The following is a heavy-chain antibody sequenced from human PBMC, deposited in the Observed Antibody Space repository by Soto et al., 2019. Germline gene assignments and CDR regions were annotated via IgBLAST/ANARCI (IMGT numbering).Heavy chain of an antibody. D-gene: IGHD6-13*01. V-gene: IGHV1-2*04. CDR1: GYTFTGYY. Sequence: ASVKVSCKASGYTFTGYYMHWVRQAPGQGLEWMGWINPNSGGTNYAQKFQGWVTMTRDTSISTAYMELSRLRSDDTAVYYCARDRGSIAAAGTLNYYFDYWGQGTLVTVSS. CDR2: INPNSGGT. J-gene: IGHJ4*02. CDR3: ARDRGSIAAAGTLNYYFDY.